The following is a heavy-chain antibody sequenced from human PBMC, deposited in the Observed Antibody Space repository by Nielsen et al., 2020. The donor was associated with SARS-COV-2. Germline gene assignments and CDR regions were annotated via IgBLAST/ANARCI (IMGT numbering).Heavy chain of an antibody. Sequence: GGSLRLSCAASGFTFSTYGMHSVRQAPGKGLEWVAAISYDGSNKYYVDSVKGRFTISRDNSKNTLYLQMSSLREEDTAVYYCAKDWTAIVVVPSGGVDYWGQGTLVTVSS. CDR2: ISYDGSNK. J-gene: IGHJ4*02. D-gene: IGHD2-15*01. V-gene: IGHV3-30*18. CDR1: GFTFSTYG. CDR3: AKDWTAIVVVPSGGVDY.